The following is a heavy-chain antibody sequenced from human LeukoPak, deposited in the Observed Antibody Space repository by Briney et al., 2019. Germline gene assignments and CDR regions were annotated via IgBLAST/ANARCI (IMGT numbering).Heavy chain of an antibody. D-gene: IGHD3-10*01. CDR1: GSRFTSYW. V-gene: IGHV5-51*01. CDR3: ATRGGGQMVRGIPDAFDI. CDR2: IYPGDSDP. Sequence: GESLQISCKGSGSRFTSYWIGWVRQMPGKGREWMGMIYPGDSDPRYSPSFRGQVTFSADKSISTAHLHWSSLKASDTAMYYCATRGGGQMVRGIPDAFDIWGQGTMVTVSS. J-gene: IGHJ3*02.